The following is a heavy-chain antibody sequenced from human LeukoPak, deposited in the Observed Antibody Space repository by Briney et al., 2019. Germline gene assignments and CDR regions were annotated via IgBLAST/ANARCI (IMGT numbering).Heavy chain of an antibody. D-gene: IGHD3-3*01. V-gene: IGHV1-69*13. CDR2: IIPIFGTA. CDR3: ARGRITIFGVVIKIPDAFDI. J-gene: IGHJ3*02. CDR1: GGTFSSYA. Sequence: GASVKVSCKASGGTFSSYAISWVRQAPGQGLEWKGGIIPIFGTANYAQKFQGRVTLTADESTSTAYMELSSLRSEDTAVYYCARGRITIFGVVIKIPDAFDIWGQGTMVTVSS.